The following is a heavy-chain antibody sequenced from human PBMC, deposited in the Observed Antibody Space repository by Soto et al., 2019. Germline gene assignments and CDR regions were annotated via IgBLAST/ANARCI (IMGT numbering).Heavy chain of an antibody. CDR1: GFTFSSYS. V-gene: IGHV3-21*01. D-gene: IGHD3-16*01. CDR2: ISSSSSYT. J-gene: IGHJ4*02. Sequence: PGGSLRLSCAASGFTFSSYSMNWVRQAPGKGLEWVSSISSSSSYTYYADSAKGRFTISRDNSKNTMYLHMSSLRAEDTAVYYCVKDLGEPPQYRESNDYWGKGTMVTVSS. CDR3: VKDLGEPPQYRESNDY.